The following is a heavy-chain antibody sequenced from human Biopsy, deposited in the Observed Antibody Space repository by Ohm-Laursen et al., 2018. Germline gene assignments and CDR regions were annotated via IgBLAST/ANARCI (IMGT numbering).Heavy chain of an antibody. Sequence: SLRLSCAASGFPFSDYYMRWIRQAPGKGLEWVSYISSGGTTIYYADSVKGRFTISRDNAKNSLHLQMNSLRADDTAVYYCARDTRWSPYHMDVWGQGTTVTVSS. J-gene: IGHJ6*02. CDR3: ARDTRWSPYHMDV. D-gene: IGHD4-23*01. V-gene: IGHV3-11*01. CDR2: ISSGGTTI. CDR1: GFPFSDYY.